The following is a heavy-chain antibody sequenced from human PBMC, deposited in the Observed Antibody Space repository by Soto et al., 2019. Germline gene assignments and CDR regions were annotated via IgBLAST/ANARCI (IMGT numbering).Heavy chain of an antibody. V-gene: IGHV3-7*03. CDR3: ARDQGSVDY. CDR1: GFTFSSYW. J-gene: IGHJ4*02. Sequence: PGGSLRLSCAASGFTFSSYWMSWVRQAPGKGLEWVANIKQDGSATEYVDSVKGRFTISRDNAKNSLYLQMKSLRAEDTAVYYCARDQGSVDYWGQGTLVTVSS. CDR2: IKQDGSAT.